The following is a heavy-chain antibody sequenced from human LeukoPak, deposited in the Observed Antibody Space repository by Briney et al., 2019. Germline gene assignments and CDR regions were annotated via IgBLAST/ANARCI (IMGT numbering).Heavy chain of an antibody. V-gene: IGHV3-23*01. Sequence: GGSLRLSCVVSGFTLSSYAMSWVRQAPGKGLEWVAATSSSDSGKYHADSVRGRFTISRDNSKNTVYLQMNSLRAEDAAVYYCAKEASSSWYFDYWGQGTLVTVSS. D-gene: IGHD6-13*01. J-gene: IGHJ4*02. CDR1: GFTLSSYA. CDR3: AKEASSSWYFDY. CDR2: TSSSDSGK.